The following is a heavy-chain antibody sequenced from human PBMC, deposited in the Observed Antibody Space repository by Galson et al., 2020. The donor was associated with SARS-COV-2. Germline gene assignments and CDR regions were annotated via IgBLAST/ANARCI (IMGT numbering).Heavy chain of an antibody. J-gene: IGHJ4*02. CDR3: ASSDWVAAAAPSDY. Sequence: GGSLKLSCAASGFTFSSYWMSWVRQDPGKGLEWVANIKQDAGEKYYVDSVKGRFTISRDNDKNSLYLQMNSLRAEDTAVYYCASSDWVAAAAPSDYWGQGTLVTVSS. CDR1: GFTFSSYW. CDR2: IKQDAGEK. D-gene: IGHD6-13*01. V-gene: IGHV3-7*05.